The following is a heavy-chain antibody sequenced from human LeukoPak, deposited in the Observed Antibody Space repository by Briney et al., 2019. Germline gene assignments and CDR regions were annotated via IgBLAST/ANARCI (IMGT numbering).Heavy chain of an antibody. D-gene: IGHD6-13*01. Sequence: SETLSLTCAVYGGSFSGYYWSWIRQPPGKGLEWIGEINHSGSTNYNPSLKSRVTISVYTSKNQFSLKLSSVTAADTAVYYCARGVLVLNFDYWGQGTLVTVSS. CDR1: GGSFSGYY. CDR2: INHSGST. J-gene: IGHJ4*02. CDR3: ARGVLVLNFDY. V-gene: IGHV4-34*01.